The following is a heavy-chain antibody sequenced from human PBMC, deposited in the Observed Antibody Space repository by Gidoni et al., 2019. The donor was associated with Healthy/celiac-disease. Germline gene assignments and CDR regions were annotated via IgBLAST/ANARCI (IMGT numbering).Heavy chain of an antibody. D-gene: IGHD4-17*01. Sequence: EVQLVEAGGGVVQPGGSLRRSCAASGFRVSSVSMNWVPQAPGKGLGWVSYISSSSSTIYYADSVKGRLTISRDHAKNSLYLQMNSLRAEDTAVYYRARDGGDDYGDYGFPFDYWGQGTLVTVSS. CDR2: ISSSSSTI. J-gene: IGHJ4*02. V-gene: IGHV3-48*01. CDR3: ARDGGDDYGDYGFPFDY. CDR1: GFRVSSVS.